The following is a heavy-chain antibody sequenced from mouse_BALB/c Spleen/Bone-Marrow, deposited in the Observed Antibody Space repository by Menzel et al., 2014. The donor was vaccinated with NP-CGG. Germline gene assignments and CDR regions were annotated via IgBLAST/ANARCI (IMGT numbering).Heavy chain of an antibody. Sequence: VQLQQSGPELVKPGASVKMSCKASGCTFTSYVLHWVKQKPGQGLEWIGYINPYNDGTKSNEKFKGKATLTSDKTSSTAYMELSSLTAEDSAVYYCAREDGYYSMDYWGQGTSVTVSS. CDR1: GCTFTSYV. V-gene: IGHV1-14*01. J-gene: IGHJ4*01. D-gene: IGHD2-3*01. CDR3: AREDGYYSMDY. CDR2: INPYNDGT.